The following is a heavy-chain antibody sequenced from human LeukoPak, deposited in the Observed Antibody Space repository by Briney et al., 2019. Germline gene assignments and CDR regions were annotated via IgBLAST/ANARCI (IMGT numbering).Heavy chain of an antibody. CDR1: GGSISSGGYS. J-gene: IGHJ4*02. CDR2: IYYSGST. D-gene: IGHD3-10*01. V-gene: IGHV4-31*11. CDR3: ASDYYGSGSYWY. Sequence: SETLSLTCAVSGGSISSGGYSWSWIRQHPGKGLEWIGYIYYSGSTYYNPSLKSRVTISVDTSKNQFSLKLSSVTAADTAVYYCASDYYGSGSYWYWGQGTLVTVSS.